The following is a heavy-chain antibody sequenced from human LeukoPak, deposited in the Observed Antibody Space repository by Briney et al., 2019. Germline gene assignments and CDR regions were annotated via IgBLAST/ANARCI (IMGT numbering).Heavy chain of an antibody. CDR3: VMETGRAFDI. V-gene: IGHV3-21*01. CDR2: ISSGSSYI. J-gene: IGHJ3*02. Sequence: GGSLRLSCAASGFIFSSYSMNWVRQAPGKGPEWVSSISSGSSYIYYADSVKGRFTVSRDNAKNSLYLQMNSLRAEDTAVYYCVMETGRAFDIWGQGTMVTVSS. CDR1: GFIFSSYS. D-gene: IGHD3-10*01.